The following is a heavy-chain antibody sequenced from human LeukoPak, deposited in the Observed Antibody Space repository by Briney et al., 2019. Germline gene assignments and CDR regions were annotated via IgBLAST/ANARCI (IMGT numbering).Heavy chain of an antibody. D-gene: IGHD6-19*01. V-gene: IGHV1-69*13. CDR1: GGTFSSYT. Sequence: ASVKLSCKASGGTFSSYTISWLRQAPGQGLEWRGGIIPIFGTADYAQKFQGRVTITADESTSTAYMELSSLRSEDTAVYYCTILPRQWLLSRACYYFYMDVWGKGTTVTVTS. CDR3: TILPRQWLLSRACYYFYMDV. CDR2: IIPIFGTA. J-gene: IGHJ6*03.